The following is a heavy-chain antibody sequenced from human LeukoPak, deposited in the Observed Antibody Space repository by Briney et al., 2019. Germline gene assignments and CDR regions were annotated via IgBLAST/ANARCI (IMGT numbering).Heavy chain of an antibody. Sequence: GGSLRLSCAVSGFTFSSCSMSWVRQAPGKGLEWVSSISSGSSYIYYADSVKGRFTISRDNAKNSLYLQMNSLTAEDTAVYYCARDGGYQLQLLFYYYMDVWGKGTTVTVSS. CDR3: ARDGGYQLQLLFYYYMDV. V-gene: IGHV3-21*01. CDR1: GFTFSSCS. J-gene: IGHJ6*03. D-gene: IGHD2-2*01. CDR2: ISSGSSYI.